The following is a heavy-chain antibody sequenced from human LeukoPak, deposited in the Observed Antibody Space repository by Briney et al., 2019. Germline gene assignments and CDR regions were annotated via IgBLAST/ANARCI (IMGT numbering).Heavy chain of an antibody. V-gene: IGHV3-74*01. CDR1: GFTFSSYW. CDR2: INSDGSST. J-gene: IGHJ4*02. Sequence: QPGGSLRLSCAASGFTFSSYWMHWVRQAPGKGLVWVSRINSDGSSTSYADSVKGRFTISRDNAKNTLYLQMNSLRAEDTAVYYCAREGHSSSSIGGFDYWGQGTLVSVSS. CDR3: AREGHSSSSIGGFDY. D-gene: IGHD6-6*01.